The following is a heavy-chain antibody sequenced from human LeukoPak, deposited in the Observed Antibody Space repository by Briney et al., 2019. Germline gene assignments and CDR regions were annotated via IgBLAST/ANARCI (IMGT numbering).Heavy chain of an antibody. CDR2: INPSGGDT. D-gene: IGHD3-3*01. CDR1: GYTFTGYY. Sequence: ASVKVSCKASGYTFTGYYMHWVRQAPGQGLEWMGWINPSGGDTNYAQKFQGKVTMTRDTSISTAYMELSRLRSDDTAVYYCARLTYYDFWSGYNYAFDIWGQGTMVTVSS. CDR3: ARLTYYDFWSGYNYAFDI. J-gene: IGHJ3*02. V-gene: IGHV1-2*02.